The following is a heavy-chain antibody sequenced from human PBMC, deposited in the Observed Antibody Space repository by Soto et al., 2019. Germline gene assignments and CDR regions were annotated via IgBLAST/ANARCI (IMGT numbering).Heavy chain of an antibody. CDR2: INHIGYT. Sequence: QVQLQQWGAGLLKPSETLSLTCAVSGGSFSDFYWTWIRQLPGKGLEWIGEINHIGYTNYNPSLGDRVAIFVDPSKDPVSLNPRSVTAADTAVYYCGPRGAVAPRGYWGQGTLVTVSS. J-gene: IGHJ4*02. CDR1: GGSFSDFY. CDR3: GPRGAVAPRGY. V-gene: IGHV4-34*02. D-gene: IGHD2-15*01.